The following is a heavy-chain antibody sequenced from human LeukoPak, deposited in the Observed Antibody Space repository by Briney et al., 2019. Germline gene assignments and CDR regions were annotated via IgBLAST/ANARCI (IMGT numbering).Heavy chain of an antibody. Sequence: PGGSLRLSCAASGFTFSSYGMNWVRQAPGKGLEWVAFIRYDGSNKYYTDSVKGRFTISRDNSKNTLYLQMNSLGAEDTAVYYCAKETAVGVDTVGFDYWGQGTLVAVSS. J-gene: IGHJ4*02. CDR3: AKETAVGVDTVGFDY. D-gene: IGHD5-18*01. V-gene: IGHV3-30*02. CDR2: IRYDGSNK. CDR1: GFTFSSYG.